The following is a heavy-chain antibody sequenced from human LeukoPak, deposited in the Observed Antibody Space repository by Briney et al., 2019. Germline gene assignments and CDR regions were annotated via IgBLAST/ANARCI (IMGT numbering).Heavy chain of an antibody. Sequence: GGSLRLSCAASGFTFSSYSMNWVRQAPGKGLEWVSSISSSISYIYYADLVKGRFTISRDNAKNSLYLQMNSLRADDTAVYYCARDRSGISGHFNWGQGNLVTASS. V-gene: IGHV3-21*01. CDR3: ARDRSGISGHFN. CDR1: GFTFSSYS. D-gene: IGHD1-26*01. CDR2: ISSSISYI. J-gene: IGHJ4*02.